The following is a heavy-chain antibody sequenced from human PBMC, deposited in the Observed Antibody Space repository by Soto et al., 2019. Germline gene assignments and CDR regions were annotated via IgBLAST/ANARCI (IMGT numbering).Heavy chain of an antibody. CDR1: GFTFSDYA. CDR3: AKGRSYYYYYGVDV. V-gene: IGHV3-23*01. Sequence: GGSLRLSCAASGFTFSDYAMHWVRQAPGKGLEWVSDVFDSGGSTYYADSVKGRFTISRDNSKSTLYLQMNSLRAEDTALYYCAKGRSYYYYYGVDVWGQGTTVTVSS. CDR2: VFDSGGST. J-gene: IGHJ6*02.